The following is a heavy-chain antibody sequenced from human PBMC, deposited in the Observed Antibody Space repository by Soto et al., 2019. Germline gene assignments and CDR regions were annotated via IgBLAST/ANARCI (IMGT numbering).Heavy chain of an antibody. V-gene: IGHV3-74*01. CDR1: GFTLSPYW. J-gene: IGHJ5*02. Sequence: EVQLVESGGGLVQPGGSLRLSCAASGFTLSPYWMHWVRQTPGKGLVWVSRINSEGNTIYADSVKGRFTISRDNAKNMLFLQMTSLTAEDTAVYFCARGSNTAFDPWGQGTLVTVSS. D-gene: IGHD2-21*02. CDR3: ARGSNTAFDP. CDR2: INSEGNT.